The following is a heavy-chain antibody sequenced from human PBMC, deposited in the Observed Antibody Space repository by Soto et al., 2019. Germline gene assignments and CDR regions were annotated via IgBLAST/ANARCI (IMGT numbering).Heavy chain of an antibody. D-gene: IGHD3-10*01. CDR1: GFTFSSYW. J-gene: IGHJ5*02. CDR3: ARNSLIAYYYGSGTHPRLDP. CDR2: INSDGSST. V-gene: IGHV3-74*01. Sequence: SLRLSCAASGFTFSSYWMHWVRQAPGKGLVWVSRINSDGSSTSYADSVKGRFTISRDNAKNTLYLQMNSLRAEDTAVYYCARNSLIAYYYGSGTHPRLDPWGQGTLVTVS.